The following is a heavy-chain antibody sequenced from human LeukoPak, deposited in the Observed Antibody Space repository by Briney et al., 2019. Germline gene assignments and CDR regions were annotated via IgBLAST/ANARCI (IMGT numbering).Heavy chain of an antibody. J-gene: IGHJ5*02. Sequence: ASVTVSCKASGYVFSGYNIHWVRQAPGQGLEWMGWINPNSGGTRYEQKFQGRVTMTRDTSISTAYMELSTLRSDDTAVYYCARGGTGLATWGQGTLVTVSS. V-gene: IGHV1-2*02. CDR1: GYVFSGYN. CDR3: ARGGTGLAT. D-gene: IGHD1/OR15-1a*01. CDR2: INPNSGGT.